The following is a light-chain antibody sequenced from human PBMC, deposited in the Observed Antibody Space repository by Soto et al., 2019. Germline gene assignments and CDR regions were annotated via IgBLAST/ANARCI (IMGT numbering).Light chain of an antibody. V-gene: IGKV1-39*01. CDR1: QDIAIY. J-gene: IGKJ1*01. Sequence: LIPCVRGVATITCRASQDIAIYLAWYQQKPGEAPKLLIYAASTLYGGVPPRFSCSVSGTDFTLTISSRQPEDFATYYCPQIYSPPPTFGQGTKVDI. CDR2: AAS. CDR3: PQIYSPPPT.